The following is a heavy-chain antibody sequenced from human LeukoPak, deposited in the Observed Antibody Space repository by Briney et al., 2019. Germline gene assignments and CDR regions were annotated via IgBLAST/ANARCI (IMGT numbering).Heavy chain of an antibody. Sequence: GGSLRLSFAASGFTFSSYSMNWVRQAPGKGLEWVSSISSSSSYIYYADSVKGRFTISRDNAKNSLYLQMNSLRAEDTAVYYCARGDGSGSYYNDDAFDIWGQGTMVTVSS. CDR3: ARGDGSGSYYNDDAFDI. D-gene: IGHD3-10*01. V-gene: IGHV3-21*01. CDR2: ISSSSSYI. J-gene: IGHJ3*02. CDR1: GFTFSSYS.